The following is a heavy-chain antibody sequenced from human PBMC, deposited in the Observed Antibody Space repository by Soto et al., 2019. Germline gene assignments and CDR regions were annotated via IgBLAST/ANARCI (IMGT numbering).Heavy chain of an antibody. CDR2: ISAYNGNT. D-gene: IGHD3-10*01. CDR3: ARDRLWFGTRHYYYGMDV. V-gene: IGHV1-18*01. CDR1: GYTFTSYG. J-gene: IGHJ6*02. Sequence: QVQLVQSGAEVKKPGASVKVSCKASGYTFTSYGISWVRQAPGQGLEWMGWISAYNGNTNYAQKLQGRVTMTTDTSTSTAYRERRSRRSDDTAVYYCARDRLWFGTRHYYYGMDVWGQGTTVTVSS.